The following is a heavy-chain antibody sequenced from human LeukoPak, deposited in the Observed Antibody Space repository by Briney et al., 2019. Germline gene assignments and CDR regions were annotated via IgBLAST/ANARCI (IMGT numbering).Heavy chain of an antibody. CDR1: GFSFNSYT. CDR2: ISPGVSGYT. CDR3: VRDVSRRIGMDV. V-gene: IGHV3-21*06. J-gene: IGHJ6*02. Sequence: PGGSLRLSCLASGFSFNSYTMNWVREAPGKGLEWVSTISPGVSGYTWYAESVKGRFTISRDNPENSLYLQMDSLRADDTAVCYCVRDVSRRIGMDVWGQGTTVTVSS. D-gene: IGHD2/OR15-2a*01.